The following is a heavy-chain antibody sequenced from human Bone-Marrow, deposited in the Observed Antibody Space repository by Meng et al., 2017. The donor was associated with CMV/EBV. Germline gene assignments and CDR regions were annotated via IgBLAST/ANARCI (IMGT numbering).Heavy chain of an antibody. V-gene: IGHV3-23*01. CDR1: GFTFSNYG. Sequence: GESLKISCVASGFTFSNYGLTWVRQAPGKGLEWVSVIRDSGGGTLYADSVKGRFIISRDNSKNTLYLQMNSLRAEDTAVYYCASLRYNYWGQGTLVTVSS. D-gene: IGHD3-16*02. J-gene: IGHJ4*02. CDR2: IRDSGGGT. CDR3: ASLRYNY.